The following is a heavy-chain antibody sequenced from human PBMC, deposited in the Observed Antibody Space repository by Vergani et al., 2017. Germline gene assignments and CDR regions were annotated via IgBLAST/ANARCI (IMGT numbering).Heavy chain of an antibody. CDR3: AREVVGVEDY. J-gene: IGHJ4*02. Sequence: EVQLVESGGGLVKPGGSLRLSCAASGFTFSSYSMNWVRQAPGKGLEWVSSISSRTSYIYYADSVKGRFTISRDNAKSSLYLQMNSLRTEDTAVYYCAREVVGVEDYWGQGTLVTVSS. CDR1: GFTFSSYS. D-gene: IGHD1-26*01. V-gene: IGHV3-21*01. CDR2: ISSRTSYI.